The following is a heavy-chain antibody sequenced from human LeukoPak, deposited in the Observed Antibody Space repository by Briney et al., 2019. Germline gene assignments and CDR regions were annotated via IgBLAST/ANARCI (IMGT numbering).Heavy chain of an antibody. CDR2: IYYSGST. CDR1: GGSISSGGYS. CDR3: ARTRGYSGYEDFDY. V-gene: IGHV4-31*03. Sequence: SETLSLTCTVSGGSISSGGYSWSWIRQHPGKGLEWIGYIYYSGSTYYNPSLKSRVTISVDTSKNQFSLKLSSVTAADTAVYYCARTRGYSGYEDFDYWGQGTLVTVSS. J-gene: IGHJ4*02. D-gene: IGHD5-12*01.